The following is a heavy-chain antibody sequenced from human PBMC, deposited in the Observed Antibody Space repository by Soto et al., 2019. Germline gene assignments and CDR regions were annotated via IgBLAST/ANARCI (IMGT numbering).Heavy chain of an antibody. CDR1: GYRFISYT. Sequence: GASVKVSCKASGYRFISYTISWVRPAPGQGLEWMGWISTYNGNTNYAQNFQGRVTTTTDTSTSTAYMELRSLRSDDTAVYYCARALTTVTTSWFDPWGQGTLVTVSS. CDR3: ARALTTVTTSWFDP. D-gene: IGHD4-17*01. CDR2: ISTYNGNT. V-gene: IGHV1-18*01. J-gene: IGHJ5*02.